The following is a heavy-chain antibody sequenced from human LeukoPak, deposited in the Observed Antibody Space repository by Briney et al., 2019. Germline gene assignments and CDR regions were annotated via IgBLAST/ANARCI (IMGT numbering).Heavy chain of an antibody. CDR1: GYTFISYG. J-gene: IGHJ6*02. CDR2: ISAYNGNT. Sequence: EASVKVSCKASGYTFISYGISWVRQAPGQGLEWMGWISAYNGNTNYAQKLQGRVTMTTDTSTSTAYMELRSLRSDDTAVYYCARDIVAARSYYYYYGMDVWGQGTTVTVSS. V-gene: IGHV1-18*01. CDR3: ARDIVAARSYYYYYGMDV. D-gene: IGHD6-13*01.